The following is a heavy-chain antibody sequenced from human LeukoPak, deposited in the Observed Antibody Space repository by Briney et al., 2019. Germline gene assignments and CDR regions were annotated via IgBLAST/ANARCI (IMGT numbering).Heavy chain of an antibody. CDR1: GYTFTGYY. J-gene: IGHJ4*02. CDR3: ARGSYFDY. V-gene: IGHV1-2*02. CDR2: INPNSGGT. Sequence: GASVKVSCKTSGYTFTGYYMHWVRQAPGQGLEWMGWINPNSGGTNYAQKFQGRVTMTTDTSTSTAYMELRSLRSDDTAIYYCARGSYFDYWGQGTLVTVSS.